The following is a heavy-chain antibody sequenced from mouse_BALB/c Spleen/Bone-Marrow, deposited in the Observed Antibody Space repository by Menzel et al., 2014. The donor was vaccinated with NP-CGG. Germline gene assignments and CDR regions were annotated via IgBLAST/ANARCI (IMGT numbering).Heavy chain of an antibody. CDR2: IDPANGNT. Sequence: VQLKESGAELVKPGASVKLSCTASGFNIKDTYMHWVKQRPEQGLEWIGRIDPANGNTKYAPKFQGKATITADTSSNTAYLRLSSLTSEDTAVYYCARRFGNSPRDSAMVNWGRGTSVTVSS. CDR1: GFNIKDTY. CDR3: ARRFGNSPRDSAMVN. J-gene: IGHJ4*01. V-gene: IGHV14-3*02. D-gene: IGHD2-1*01.